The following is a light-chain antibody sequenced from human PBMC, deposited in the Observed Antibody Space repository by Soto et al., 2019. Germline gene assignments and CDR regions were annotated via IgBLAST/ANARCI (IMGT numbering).Light chain of an antibody. Sequence: EIVLTQSPGTLSLSTGERATLSCRASQSVSSSYLAWYQQKPGQAPRLLIYGASSRATGIPDRFSGSGSGTDFTLTISSLEPEDFAVYYCQQYGNSPFTFGPGTKVDI. J-gene: IGKJ3*01. CDR2: GAS. CDR3: QQYGNSPFT. V-gene: IGKV3-20*01. CDR1: QSVSSSY.